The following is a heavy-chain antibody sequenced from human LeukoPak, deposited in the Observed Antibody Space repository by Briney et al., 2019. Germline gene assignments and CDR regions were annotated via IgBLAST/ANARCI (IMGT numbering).Heavy chain of an antibody. J-gene: IGHJ4*02. CDR2: IYSGGST. Sequence: GGSLRLSCAASGFTVSSNYMSWVRQAPGKGLEWVSVIYSGGSTYYADSVKGRFTISRDNSKNTLYLQMNSLRAEDTAVYYCAREEAVGATTFDYWGQGTLVTVSS. CDR1: GFTVSSNY. CDR3: AREEAVGATTFDY. D-gene: IGHD1-26*01. V-gene: IGHV3-66*01.